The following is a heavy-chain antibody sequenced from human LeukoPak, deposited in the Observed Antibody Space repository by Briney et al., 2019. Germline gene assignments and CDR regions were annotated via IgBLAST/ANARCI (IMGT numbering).Heavy chain of an antibody. J-gene: IGHJ4*02. CDR2: IYHSGST. CDR3: ARRRYRFGYDLGYFDY. D-gene: IGHD5-12*01. Sequence: SGTLSLTCAVSGGSISSSNWWSWVRQPPGKGLEWIGEIYHSGSTNYNPSLKSRVTISVDKSKNQFSLKLSSVTAANTAVYYCARRRYRFGYDLGYFDYWGQGTLVTVSS. V-gene: IGHV4-4*02. CDR1: GGSISSSNW.